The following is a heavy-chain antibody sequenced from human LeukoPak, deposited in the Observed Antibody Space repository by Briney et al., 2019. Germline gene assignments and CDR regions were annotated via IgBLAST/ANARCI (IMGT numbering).Heavy chain of an antibody. J-gene: IGHJ4*02. CDR2: IYYSGST. CDR3: ARDRRRSGYYYPYDDY. D-gene: IGHD3-22*01. V-gene: IGHV4-39*07. Sequence: SETLSLTCTVSGGSISSNSYYWGWIRQPPGKGLEWIGSIYYSGSTYYNPSLKSRVTISVDTSKNQFSLKLSSVTAADTAVYYCARDRRRSGYYYPYDDYWGQGTLVTVSS. CDR1: GGSISSNSYY.